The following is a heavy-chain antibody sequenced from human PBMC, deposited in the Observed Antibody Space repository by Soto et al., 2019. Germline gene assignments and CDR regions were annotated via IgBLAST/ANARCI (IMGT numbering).Heavy chain of an antibody. Sequence: SLRLSCAAPGFTLSRYGMPCVRQALGKRLEWVAVIWYDGSNKYYADSVKGRFTISRDNSKNTLYLQMNSLRAEDTAVYYCARDGPVAVVRAAIIIDAFDNWGQGTMVTVSS. CDR3: ARDGPVAVVRAAIIIDAFDN. CDR2: IWYDGSNK. J-gene: IGHJ3*02. CDR1: GFTLSRYG. V-gene: IGHV3-33*01. D-gene: IGHD2-2*02.